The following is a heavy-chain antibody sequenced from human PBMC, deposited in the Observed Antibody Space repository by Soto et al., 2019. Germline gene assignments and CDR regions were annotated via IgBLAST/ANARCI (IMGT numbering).Heavy chain of an antibody. CDR1: GFTFSSYA. CDR3: ANISITIFGVAPTPHYYGMDV. Sequence: EVQLLESGGGLVQPGGSLRLSCAASGFTFSSYAMSWVRQAPGKGLEWVSAISGSGGSTYYSDSVKGRFTISRDNSKNTLYLQMNSLRAEDTAVYYCANISITIFGVAPTPHYYGMDVWGQGTTVTVSS. V-gene: IGHV3-23*01. D-gene: IGHD3-3*01. CDR2: ISGSGGST. J-gene: IGHJ6*02.